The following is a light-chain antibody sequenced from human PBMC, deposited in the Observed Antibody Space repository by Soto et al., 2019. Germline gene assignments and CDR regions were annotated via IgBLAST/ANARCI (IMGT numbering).Light chain of an antibody. Sequence: DVQLTQSPSFLSASVGDRVTITCRASQGIRSHLAWYQQTPGRGPKLLIYAASTLLSGVPSRFSGSGFGTDFTLAISNLQPEDCATYYCQQVDGYPHTFGQGTKLEI. CDR2: AAS. CDR1: QGIRSH. CDR3: QQVDGYPHT. V-gene: IGKV1-9*01. J-gene: IGKJ2*01.